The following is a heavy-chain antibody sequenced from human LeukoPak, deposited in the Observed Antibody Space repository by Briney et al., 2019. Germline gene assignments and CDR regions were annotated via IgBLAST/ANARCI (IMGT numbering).Heavy chain of an antibody. Sequence: PSETLSLTCAVYGESFSGYYWSWIRQPPGKGLEWIGEINHSGSTNYNPSLKSRVTISVDTSKNQFSLKLTSVTAADTAVYHCARHGGIIAAAGTRAFDIWGQGTMVTVSS. J-gene: IGHJ3*02. CDR1: GESFSGYY. CDR3: ARHGGIIAAAGTRAFDI. CDR2: INHSGST. D-gene: IGHD6-13*01. V-gene: IGHV4-34*01.